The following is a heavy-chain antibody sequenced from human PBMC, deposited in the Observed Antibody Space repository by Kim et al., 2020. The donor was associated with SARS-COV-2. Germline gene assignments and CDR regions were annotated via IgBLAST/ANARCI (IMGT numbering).Heavy chain of an antibody. CDR3: ARSIGYDSYYYYGMDV. D-gene: IGHD5-12*01. V-gene: IGHV1-69*01. J-gene: IGHJ6*02. Sequence: KFQGRVTITADESTRKAYMELSSLRSEDTAVYYCARSIGYDSYYYYGMDVWGQGTTVTVSS.